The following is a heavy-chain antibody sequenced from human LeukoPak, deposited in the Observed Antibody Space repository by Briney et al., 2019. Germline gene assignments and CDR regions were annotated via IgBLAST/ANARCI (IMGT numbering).Heavy chain of an antibody. CDR3: ARRGGGADY. D-gene: IGHD3-16*01. CDR1: GDSINSYY. CDR2: IYTSGNT. J-gene: IGHJ4*02. Sequence: SETLSLTCTVSGDSINSYYWSWIRQPAGKGLEWIGRIYTSGNTNYNPSLKSRVTMTRDTSISTAYMELSRLRSDDTAVYYCARRGGGADYWGQGTLVSVSS. V-gene: IGHV4-4*07.